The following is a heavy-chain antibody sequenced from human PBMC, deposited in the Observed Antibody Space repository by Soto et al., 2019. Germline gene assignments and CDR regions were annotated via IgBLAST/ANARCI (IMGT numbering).Heavy chain of an antibody. J-gene: IGHJ5*02. CDR1: VYAFTVYY. Sequence: GASVKVSCKSSVYAFTVYYMLFVRQAPRQGLEWMGLINPNSVGTNYAQKFQGWVTMTRHTSISTAYMGLSRLRSDDTAVYYCATLPPRIVVVVSPIPTWGQGIPVTVSS. D-gene: IGHD2-21*02. CDR2: INPNSVGT. CDR3: ATLPPRIVVVVSPIPT. V-gene: IGHV1-2*04.